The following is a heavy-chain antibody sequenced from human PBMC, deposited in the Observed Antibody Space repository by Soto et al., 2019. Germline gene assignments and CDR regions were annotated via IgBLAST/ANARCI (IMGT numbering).Heavy chain of an antibody. CDR1: GYTFTSYG. J-gene: IGHJ4*02. CDR2: ISAYNGNT. Sequence: QVQLVQSGAEVKKPGASVKVSCKASGYTFTSYGISWVRQAPGQGLEWMGWISAYNGNTNYAQKLQGRVTMTTDTSPGTANMGLGSLRSDDTAVYYWAEGTTVETGNSWGQGTLVPVSS. V-gene: IGHV1-18*01. CDR3: AEGTTVETGNS. D-gene: IGHD4-17*01.